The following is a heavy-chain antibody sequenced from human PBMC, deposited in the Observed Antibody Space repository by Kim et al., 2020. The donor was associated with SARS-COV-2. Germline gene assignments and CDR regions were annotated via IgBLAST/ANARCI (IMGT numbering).Heavy chain of an antibody. CDR2: ISSSSSYI. D-gene: IGHD3-10*01. J-gene: IGHJ4*02. CDR3: ARDQGSGSYSGY. CDR1: GFTFSSYS. Sequence: GGSLRLSCAASGFTFSSYSMNWVRQAPGKGLEWVSSISSSSSYIYYADSVKGRFTISRDNAKNSLYLQMNSLRAEDTAVYYCARDQGSGSYSGYWGQGTLVTVS. V-gene: IGHV3-21*01.